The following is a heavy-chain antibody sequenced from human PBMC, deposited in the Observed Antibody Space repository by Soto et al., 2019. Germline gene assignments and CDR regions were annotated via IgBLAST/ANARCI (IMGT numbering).Heavy chain of an antibody. CDR1: GFTFRSYW. V-gene: IGHV3-74*01. CDR2: INQDGSDT. D-gene: IGHD5-12*01. Sequence: VHPVESGGVLVQPGGSLRLSCTVSGFTFRSYWMHWVRQAPGKGLVCVSRINQDGSDTTYADSVRGRFTTSRANAKATLYLRLNSPRGEETAIYNSANLTPWMGDYWGPGALVTVSS. J-gene: IGHJ4*02. CDR3: ANLTPWMGDY.